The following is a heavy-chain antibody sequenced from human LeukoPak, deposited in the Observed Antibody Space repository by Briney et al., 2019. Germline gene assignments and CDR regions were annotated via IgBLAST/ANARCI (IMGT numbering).Heavy chain of an antibody. J-gene: IGHJ4*02. V-gene: IGHV3-9*01. CDR3: SRDRHCIGSTCYGL. D-gene: IGHD2-2*01. CDR1: GFTFEDYT. CDR2: ITRDSGTI. Sequence: GGSLRLSCVTSGFTFEDYTMHWVRQRPGKGLEWVSHITRDSGTIGYADSVKGRFTISRDNAKSSLYLQMNNLRAEDTAVYYCSRDRHCIGSTCYGLWGQGTRVTVSS.